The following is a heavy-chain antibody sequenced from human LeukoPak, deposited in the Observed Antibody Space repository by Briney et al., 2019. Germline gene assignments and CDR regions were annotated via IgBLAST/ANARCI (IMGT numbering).Heavy chain of an antibody. Sequence: GGSLRLSCAASGFTFSSYAMSWVRQAPGKGLEWVSAISGSGGSTYYADSVKGRFTISRDNSKNTLYLQMNSLRAEDTAVYYCAKEPYYVWGSYRYFDYWGQGTLVTVSS. V-gene: IGHV3-23*01. CDR1: GFTFSSYA. J-gene: IGHJ4*02. CDR3: AKEPYYVWGSYRYFDY. CDR2: ISGSGGST. D-gene: IGHD3-16*02.